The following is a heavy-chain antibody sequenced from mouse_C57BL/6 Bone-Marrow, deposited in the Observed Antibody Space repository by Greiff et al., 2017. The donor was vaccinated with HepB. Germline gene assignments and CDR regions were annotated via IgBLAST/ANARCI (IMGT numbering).Heavy chain of an antibody. Sequence: EVQLVESEGGLVQPGRSMKLSCTASGFTFSDYYMAWVRQVPEKGLEWVANINYDGSSTYYLDSLKSRFIISRDNAKNILYLQMSSLKSEDTATYYCARDWDYYGSSYGYFDVWGTGTTVTVSS. D-gene: IGHD1-1*01. J-gene: IGHJ1*03. CDR1: GFTFSDYY. CDR2: INYDGSST. V-gene: IGHV5-16*01. CDR3: ARDWDYYGSSYGYFDV.